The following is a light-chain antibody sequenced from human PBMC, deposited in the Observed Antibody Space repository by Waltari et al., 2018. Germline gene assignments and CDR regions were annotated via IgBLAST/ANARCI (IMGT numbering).Light chain of an antibody. J-gene: IGLJ3*02. V-gene: IGLV3-1*01. CDR1: RLGNTY. Sequence: ALTPPPSVSVSPGQTATITCSGDRLGNTYVSWYQQPSGQPPLLVIYEDSRRPSGIPERFSGDNSGNTATLTIGDTQSVDEADYFCQARGNNDVVFGGGTKLTVL. CDR3: QARGNNDVV. CDR2: EDS.